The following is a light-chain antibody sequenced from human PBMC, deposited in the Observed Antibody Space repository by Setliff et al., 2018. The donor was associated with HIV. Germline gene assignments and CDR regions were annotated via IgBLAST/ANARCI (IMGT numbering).Light chain of an antibody. V-gene: IGLV2-14*01. CDR3: SSYTFSSTPYV. CDR2: EAS. Sequence: QSALTQPASVSGSPGQSITISCTGTSSDVGGSNYVSWYQQHPGKAPKLMIYEASNRPSWVSNRFSGSKSGNTASLTISGLQAEDEADYYCSSYTFSSTPYVFGTGTKVTVL. J-gene: IGLJ1*01. CDR1: SSDVGGSNY.